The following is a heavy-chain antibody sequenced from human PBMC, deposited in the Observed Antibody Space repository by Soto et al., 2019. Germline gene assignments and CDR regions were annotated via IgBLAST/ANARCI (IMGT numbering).Heavy chain of an antibody. V-gene: IGHV3-48*03. Sequence: VPLVESGGGLVQPGGSLRLSCAASGFAFSSFEMNWVRQAPGRGLEWVSYISSSGSSISYADSVKGRFTISRDNAKNSLYLQMNGLRAEDTALYYCARDWEGATSPFGDYWGQGTLVTVSS. J-gene: IGHJ4*02. CDR3: ARDWEGATSPFGDY. D-gene: IGHD1-26*01. CDR2: ISSSGSSI. CDR1: GFAFSSFE.